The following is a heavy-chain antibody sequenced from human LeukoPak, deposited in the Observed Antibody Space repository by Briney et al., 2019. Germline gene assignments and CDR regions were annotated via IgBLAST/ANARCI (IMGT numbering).Heavy chain of an antibody. Sequence: GSLRLSCAASGFTVSSNYMSWVRQSPGMGLEWIGEINHSGSTNYNPSLKSRVTISVDTSKNQLSLKLSSVTAADTAVYYCARGRTWNYSWFDPWGQGTLVTVSS. CDR3: ARGRTWNYSWFDP. D-gene: IGHD1-7*01. CDR1: GFTVSSNY. CDR2: INHSGST. J-gene: IGHJ5*02. V-gene: IGHV4-34*01.